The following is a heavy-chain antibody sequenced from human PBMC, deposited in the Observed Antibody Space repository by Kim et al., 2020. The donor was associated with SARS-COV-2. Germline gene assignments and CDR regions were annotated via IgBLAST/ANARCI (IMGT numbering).Heavy chain of an antibody. CDR3: AKRGEYCSSTSCYFGGSFYFDY. CDR1: GFTFSSYA. V-gene: IGHV3-23*01. J-gene: IGHJ4*02. D-gene: IGHD2-2*01. CDR2: ISGSGGST. Sequence: GGSLRLSCAASGFTFSSYAMSWVRQAPGKGLEWVSAISGSGGSTYYADSVKGRFTISRDNSKNTLYLQMNSLRAEDTAVYYCAKRGEYCSSTSCYFGGSFYFDYWGQGTLVTVSS.